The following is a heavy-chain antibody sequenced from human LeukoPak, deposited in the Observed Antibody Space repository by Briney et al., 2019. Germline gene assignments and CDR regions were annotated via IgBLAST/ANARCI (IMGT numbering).Heavy chain of an antibody. D-gene: IGHD2-2*01. Sequence: SETLSLTCTVSGGSITRYYWSWIRQPAGRGLEWIGGIYTSGSTNYNPSLKSRVTMSVDTSKNQFSLKLSSVTAADTAVYYCARGYCSSTSCAGHYYMVVWGKGATVTVSS. CDR2: IYTSGST. J-gene: IGHJ6*03. CDR1: GGSITRYY. CDR3: ARGYCSSTSCAGHYYMVV. V-gene: IGHV4-4*07.